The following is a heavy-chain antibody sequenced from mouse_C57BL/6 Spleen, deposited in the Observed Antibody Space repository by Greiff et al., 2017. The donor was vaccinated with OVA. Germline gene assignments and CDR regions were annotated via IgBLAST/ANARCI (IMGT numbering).Heavy chain of an antibody. CDR3: ARTAQATTWCAC. J-gene: IGHJ3*01. D-gene: IGHD3-2*02. V-gene: IGHV5-17*01. CDR2: ISSGSSTI. CDR1: GFTFSDYG. Sequence: EVQLVESGGGLVKPGGSLKLSCAASGFTFSDYGMHWVRQAPEKGLEWVAYISSGSSTIYYADTVKGRFTFTRDNAKNTPFLQMTSLGSEDAAIDCYARTAQATTWCACWGQGTLVTVSA.